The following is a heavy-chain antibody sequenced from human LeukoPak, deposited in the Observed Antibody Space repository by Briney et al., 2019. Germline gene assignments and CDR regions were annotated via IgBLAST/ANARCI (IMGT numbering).Heavy chain of an antibody. J-gene: IGHJ4*02. D-gene: IGHD1/OR15-1a*01. CDR2: ISSSGST. CDR1: GDSISSRPYD. CDR3: ARHLSQRVGNKRGFDY. Sequence: SETLSLTCTVSGDSISSRPYDWGWIRQPPGKGLEYIGSISSSGSTYYNPSLQSRVTISVDASKNQFSLKLGSVTAADTAVYFCARHLSQRVGNKRGFDYWGQGTLVTVSS. V-gene: IGHV4-39*01.